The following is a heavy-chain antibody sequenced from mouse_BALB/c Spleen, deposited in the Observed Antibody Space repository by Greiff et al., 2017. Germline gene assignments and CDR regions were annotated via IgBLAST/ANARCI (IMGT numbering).Heavy chain of an antibody. CDR2: ISSGGSYT. Sequence: EVNVVESGGGLVKPGGSLKLSCAASGFTFSSYTMSWVRQTPEKRLEWVATISSGGSYTYYPDSVKGRFTISRDNAKNTLYLQMSSLKSEDTAMYYCTRDRNGDSSYYYAMDYWGQGTSVTVSS. CDR1: GFTFSSYT. CDR3: TRDRNGDSSYYYAMDY. V-gene: IGHV5-6-4*01. J-gene: IGHJ4*01.